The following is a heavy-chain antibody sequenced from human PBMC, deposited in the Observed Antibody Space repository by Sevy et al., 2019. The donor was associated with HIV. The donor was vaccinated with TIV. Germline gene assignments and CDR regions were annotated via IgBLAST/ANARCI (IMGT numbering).Heavy chain of an antibody. CDR3: ARDCSSASCLWGMDV. CDR2: IKRDGSEK. CDR1: GFSFSNYW. D-gene: IGHD2-2*01. J-gene: IGHJ6*02. V-gene: IGHV3-7*03. Sequence: GGCLRLSCAAYGFSFSNYWMSWVRQAPGKGLEWVANIKRDGSEKYYVASVKGRFTISRDNAKTSLFLQMNSLRGEDTAVYYCARDCSSASCLWGMDVWGQGTTVTVSS.